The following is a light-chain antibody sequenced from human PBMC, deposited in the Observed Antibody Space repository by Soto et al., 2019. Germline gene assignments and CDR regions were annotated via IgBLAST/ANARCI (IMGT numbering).Light chain of an antibody. CDR1: SSDVGAYNS. CDR2: EVS. Sequence: QSALTQPASVSGSPGQSIIISCTGTSSDVGAYNSVCWHQQHPGKAPKLMIYEVSNRPSGVSDRFSASKSGNTASLTISGLQADDEGDYYCRSFTRSNTWVFGGGTKLTVL. CDR3: RSFTRSNTWV. V-gene: IGLV2-14*01. J-gene: IGLJ3*02.